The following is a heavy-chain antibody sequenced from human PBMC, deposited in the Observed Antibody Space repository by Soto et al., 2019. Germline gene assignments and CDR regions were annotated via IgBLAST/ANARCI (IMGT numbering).Heavy chain of an antibody. J-gene: IGHJ3*02. CDR3: ARRGVANSRDAFDI. V-gene: IGHV1-69*01. Sequence: QVQLVQSGAEVKKPGTSVKVSCEVSGGTFSNYAITWVRQAPGQGLEWLGGAIPVYGSTNYAQKFQGRVTITAGESATTTVMELSSLRSDDTAVYYCARRGVANSRDAFDIWGQGTLVTVS. CDR2: AIPVYGST. D-gene: IGHD1-26*01. CDR1: GGTFSNYA.